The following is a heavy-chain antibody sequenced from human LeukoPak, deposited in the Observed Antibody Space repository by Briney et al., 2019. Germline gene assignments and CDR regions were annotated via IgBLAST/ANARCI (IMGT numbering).Heavy chain of an antibody. CDR1: GYTLTELS. CDR3: ATWSSGSNNWFDP. CDR2: FDPEDGET. J-gene: IGHJ5*02. V-gene: IGHV1-24*01. Sequence: GASVKVSCKVSGYTLTELSMHWVRQAPGKGLEWMGGFDPEDGETIYAQKFQGRVTMTEDTSTDTAYMELSSLRSEDTAVYYRATWSSGSNNWFDPWGQGTLVTVSS. D-gene: IGHD6-19*01.